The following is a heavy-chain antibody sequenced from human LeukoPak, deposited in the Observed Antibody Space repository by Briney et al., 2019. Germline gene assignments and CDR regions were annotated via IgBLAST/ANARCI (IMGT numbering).Heavy chain of an antibody. J-gene: IGHJ4*02. D-gene: IGHD4/OR15-4a*01. CDR3: ARRAGAYSHPYDY. CDR1: GFTVSTNS. V-gene: IGHV3-53*01. CDR2: YSDNT. Sequence: HPGGSLRLSCTVSGFTVSTNSMSWVRQAPGKGLEWVSFYSDNTHYSDSVKGRFTISRDNSRNTLYLQMNSLRAEDTAVYYCARRAGAYSHPYDYWGQGTLVTVSS.